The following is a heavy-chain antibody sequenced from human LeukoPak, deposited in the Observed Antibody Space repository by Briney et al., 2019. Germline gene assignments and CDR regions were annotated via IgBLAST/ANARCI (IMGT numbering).Heavy chain of an antibody. J-gene: IGHJ6*02. CDR1: GFTFDDYT. D-gene: IGHD4-23*01. Sequence: GGSLRLSCAASGFTFDDYTMHLVRQAPGKGLEWVSLISWDGGSTYYADSVKGRFTISRDNSKNSLYLQMNSMRTEDTSLYYCAKASIGTVAYYYGMDVWGQGTTVTVSS. CDR3: AKASIGTVAYYYGMDV. V-gene: IGHV3-43*01. CDR2: ISWDGGST.